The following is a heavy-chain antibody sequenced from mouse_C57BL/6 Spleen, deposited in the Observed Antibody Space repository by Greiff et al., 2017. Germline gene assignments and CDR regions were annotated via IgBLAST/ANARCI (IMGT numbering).Heavy chain of an antibody. Sequence: QVQLKESGPELVKPGASVKISCKASGYAFSSSWMNWVKQRPGKGLEWIGRIYPGDGDTNYNGKFKGKATLTADKSSSTAYMQLSSLTSEDSAVYFCAIITTVGLDYWGQGTTLTVSS. CDR1: GYAFSSSW. D-gene: IGHD1-1*01. CDR3: AIITTVGLDY. V-gene: IGHV1-82*01. CDR2: IYPGDGDT. J-gene: IGHJ2*01.